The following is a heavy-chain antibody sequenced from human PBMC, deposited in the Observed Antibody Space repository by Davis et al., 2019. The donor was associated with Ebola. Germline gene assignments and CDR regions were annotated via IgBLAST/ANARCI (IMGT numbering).Heavy chain of an antibody. Sequence: MPSETLSLTCTVSGGSISTTNYYWTWIRQPPGKGLEWIGSINYSGITYYNPSLKSRVTISVDTSKNQFSLKLSSVTAADTAVYYCARDCSGSYYYYGMDVWGQGTTVTVSS. J-gene: IGHJ6*02. V-gene: IGHV4-39*02. CDR3: ARDCSGSYYYYGMDV. CDR1: GGSISTTNYY. CDR2: INYSGIT. D-gene: IGHD2-15*01.